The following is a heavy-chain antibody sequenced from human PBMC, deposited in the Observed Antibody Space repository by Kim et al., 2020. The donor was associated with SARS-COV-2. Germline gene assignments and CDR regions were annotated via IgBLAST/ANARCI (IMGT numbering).Heavy chain of an antibody. V-gene: IGHV3-9*01. Sequence: GGSLRLSCAASGFTFDDYAMHWVRQAPGNGLEWVSGISWNGGIITYADSVKGRLTISRDNAKNSLYLQMNSLRAEDTALYYCAEDSSHLLPILLDSWVQGTLFT. D-gene: IGHD2-15*01. CDR3: AEDSSHLLPILLDS. CDR1: GFTFDDYA. CDR2: ISWNGGII. J-gene: IGHJ4*02.